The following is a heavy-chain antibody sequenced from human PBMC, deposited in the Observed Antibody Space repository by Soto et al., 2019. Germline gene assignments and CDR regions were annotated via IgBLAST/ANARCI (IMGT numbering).Heavy chain of an antibody. V-gene: IGHV4-4*02. CDR3: TRVDVPDLRGGATRSSYYYYMAV. CDR2: IHHSGGT. D-gene: IGHD2-2*01. J-gene: IGHJ6*03. CDR1: SGSISSDNW. Sequence: QVQLQESGPGQVEPSGTLSLTCAVSSGSISSDNWWSWVRQSPEKGLEWIGEIHHSGGTNYNPSRKSRVTMSVDKSKNQFSLKRRFVTAADSAVYYCTRVDVPDLRGGATRSSYYYYMAVWGKGTTVTVSS.